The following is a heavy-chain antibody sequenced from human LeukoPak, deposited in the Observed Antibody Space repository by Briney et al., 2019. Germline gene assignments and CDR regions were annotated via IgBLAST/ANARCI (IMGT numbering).Heavy chain of an antibody. CDR2: IHYSGST. CDR1: GGSISSYC. D-gene: IGHD6-19*01. V-gene: IGHV4-59*01. Sequence: PSETLSLTCTVSGGSISSYCWSWIRQPPGKGLEWIGYIHYSGSTDYNPSLKSRVTISVDTSKNQFSLKLSSVTAADTAVYYCARVGYSSGWSNFDYWGQGTLVTVSS. J-gene: IGHJ4*02. CDR3: ARVGYSSGWSNFDY.